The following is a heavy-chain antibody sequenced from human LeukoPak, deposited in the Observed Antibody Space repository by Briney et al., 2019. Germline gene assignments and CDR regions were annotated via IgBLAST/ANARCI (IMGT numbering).Heavy chain of an antibody. CDR1: GFTFGTYD. CDR3: AREACNGNSCYLLDY. CDR2: ITSAGDR. V-gene: IGHV3-13*01. D-gene: IGHD2-15*01. Sequence: PGGSLRLSCAASGFTFGTYDMHWVRQATGKGLEWVSTITSAGDRYYPGSVKGRFTISRESAKNSLYLQMDSLRAGDTAVYYCAREACNGNSCYLLDYWGQGTLVTVSS. J-gene: IGHJ4*02.